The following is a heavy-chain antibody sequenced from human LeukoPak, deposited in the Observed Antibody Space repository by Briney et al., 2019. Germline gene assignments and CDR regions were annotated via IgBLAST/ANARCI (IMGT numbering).Heavy chain of an antibody. CDR1: GGSISSGDYY. D-gene: IGHD3-9*01. V-gene: IGHV4-30-4*01. J-gene: IGHJ4*02. CDR2: IYYSGST. Sequence: PSETLSLTCTVSGGSISSGDYYWSWIRQPPGKGLEWIGYIYYSGSTYYNSSLKSRVTISADTSKNQFSLKLSSVTAADTAVYYCARGRVFLAGYGSFDYWGQGTLVTVSP. CDR3: ARGRVFLAGYGSFDY.